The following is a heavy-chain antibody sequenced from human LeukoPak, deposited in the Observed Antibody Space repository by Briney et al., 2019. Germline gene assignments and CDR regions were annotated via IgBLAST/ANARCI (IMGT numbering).Heavy chain of an antibody. CDR1: GGTFSSYA. CDR3: ARAHSYDFWVFDP. Sequence: ASVKVSCKASGGTFSSYAISWVRQAPGQGLEWMGGIIPIFGTANYAQKFQGRVTITTDESTSTAYMELSSLRSEDTAVYYCARAHSYDFWVFDPWGQGTLVTVSS. D-gene: IGHD3-3*01. CDR2: IIPIFGTA. J-gene: IGHJ5*02. V-gene: IGHV1-69*05.